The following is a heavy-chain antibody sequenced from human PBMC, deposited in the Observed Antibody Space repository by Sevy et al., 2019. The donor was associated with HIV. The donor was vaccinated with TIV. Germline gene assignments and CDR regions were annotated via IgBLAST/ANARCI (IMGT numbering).Heavy chain of an antibody. CDR2: TYYRSKWYS. D-gene: IGHD1-7*01. J-gene: IGHJ6*02. CDR1: GDSVSSSSAA. Sequence: SQTLSLTCAISGDSVSSSSAAWNWFRQSPSRGLEWLGRTYYRSKWYSDYEVSVKGRVTINPDTSKNQFSLHLESVTPEETAVYFCARGDELSSYYYGMDVWGQGTTVTVSS. V-gene: IGHV6-1*01. CDR3: ARGDELSSYYYGMDV.